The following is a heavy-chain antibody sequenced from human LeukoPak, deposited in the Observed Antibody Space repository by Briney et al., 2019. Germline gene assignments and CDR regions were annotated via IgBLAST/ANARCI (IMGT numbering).Heavy chain of an antibody. Sequence: PSETLSLTCTASGGSISNYYWSWIRQPPGKGLEWIGYIYYSGSTNYNPSLKSRVTISLDTSKNQFSLKLSSVTAADTAVYYCARGVHPEYFQHWGQGTLVTVSS. V-gene: IGHV4-59*01. CDR1: GGSISNYY. CDR3: ARGVHPEYFQH. CDR2: IYYSGST. J-gene: IGHJ1*01.